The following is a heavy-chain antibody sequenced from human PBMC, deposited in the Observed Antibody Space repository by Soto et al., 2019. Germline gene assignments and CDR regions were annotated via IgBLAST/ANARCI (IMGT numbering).Heavy chain of an antibody. Sequence: PGWPLRLSGAPACFNFSSYAMHWFRQAPGKGLEWVAVIWYDGSNKYYADSVKGRFTISRDNSKNTLYLQMNSLRAEDTAVYYCAREDYYFYGMDVCGEGNTVTLS. CDR1: CFNFSSYA. V-gene: IGHV3-33*01. CDR3: AREDYYFYGMDV. CDR2: IWYDGSNK. J-gene: IGHJ6*02.